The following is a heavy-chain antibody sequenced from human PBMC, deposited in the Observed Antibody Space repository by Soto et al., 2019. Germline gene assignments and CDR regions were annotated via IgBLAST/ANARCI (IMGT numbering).Heavy chain of an antibody. CDR1: GGSISSFYYY. CDR3: AREVMVRGVINDVDY. CDR2: IYYSGST. V-gene: IGHV4-30-4*02. J-gene: IGHJ4*02. Sequence: SDTLSLTCTVSGGSISSFYYYWSWIRQPPGKGLEWIGYIYYSGSTYYNPSLKSRVTISVDTSKNQFSLKLSSVTAADTAVYYCAREVMVRGVINDVDYWGQGTLVTVSS. D-gene: IGHD3-10*01.